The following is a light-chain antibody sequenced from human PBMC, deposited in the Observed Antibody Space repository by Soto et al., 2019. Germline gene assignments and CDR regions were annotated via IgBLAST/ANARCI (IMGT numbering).Light chain of an antibody. CDR2: AAS. CDR3: QQSYSIPPLT. Sequence: DIQMTQSPSSLSASVGDRVTITCRASQSISNYLNWYQQKPGKAPKLLIYAASSLQSGVPPRFSGSGSGTDFTLTISSLQAEDFATYYCQQSYSIPPLTFGGGTKVEIK. CDR1: QSISNY. V-gene: IGKV1-39*01. J-gene: IGKJ4*01.